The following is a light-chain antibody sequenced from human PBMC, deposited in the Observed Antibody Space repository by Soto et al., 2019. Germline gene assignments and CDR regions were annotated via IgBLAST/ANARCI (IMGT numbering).Light chain of an antibody. CDR2: EVS. CDR1: TSDLGGYKY. CDR3: SSYRSSSTPCV. Sequence: QSALTQPASVSGSPGRSVTLSCTGTTSDLGGYKYLSWYQQHPGKAPKLMIYEVSNRPSGVSNRFSGSKSGHTATLAISGLHAEDEDDYYCSSYRSSSTPCVFGGGTKLTVL. V-gene: IGLV2-14*01. J-gene: IGLJ3*02.